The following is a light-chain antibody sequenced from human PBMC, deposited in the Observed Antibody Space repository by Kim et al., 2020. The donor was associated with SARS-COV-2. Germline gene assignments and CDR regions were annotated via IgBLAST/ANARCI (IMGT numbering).Light chain of an antibody. J-gene: IGLJ2*01. Sequence: SEAPGKPASITCSGDQLGDKYVCWYQQRPGQSPVLVIYQDKNRPSGIPERFSGSNSGNTATLTISGTQAMDEADYYCQAWDTTVVFGGGTQLTVL. V-gene: IGLV3-1*01. CDR3: QAWDTTVV. CDR1: QLGDKY. CDR2: QDK.